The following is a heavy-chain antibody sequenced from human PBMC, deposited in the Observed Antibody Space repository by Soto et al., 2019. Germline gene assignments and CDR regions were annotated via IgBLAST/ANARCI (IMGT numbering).Heavy chain of an antibody. J-gene: IGHJ4*02. V-gene: IGHV3-30*03. Sequence: GGSLRLSCAASGFTFSSYGMHWVRQAPGKGLEWVAVISYDGSNKYYADSVKGRFTISRDNSKNTLYLQMNSLRAEDTAVYYCATCTPNPYSSSWYVGWVYFDYWGQGTLVTVSS. D-gene: IGHD6-13*01. CDR3: ATCTPNPYSSSWYVGWVYFDY. CDR1: GFTFSSYG. CDR2: ISYDGSNK.